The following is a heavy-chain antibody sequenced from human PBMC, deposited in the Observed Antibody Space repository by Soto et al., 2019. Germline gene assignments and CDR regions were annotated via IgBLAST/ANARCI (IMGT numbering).Heavy chain of an antibody. V-gene: IGHV4-30-4*01. J-gene: IGHJ5*01. CDR2: IYYSGST. D-gene: IGHD6-13*01. Sequence: SETLSLTCTVSGGSISSGDYYWSWIRQPPGKGLEWIGYIYYSGSTYYNPSLKSRVTISVDTSKNQFSLKLSSVTAADTAVYYCARCIAAAGTDWFDPWGQGTLVTVS. CDR3: ARCIAAAGTDWFDP. CDR1: GGSISSGDYY.